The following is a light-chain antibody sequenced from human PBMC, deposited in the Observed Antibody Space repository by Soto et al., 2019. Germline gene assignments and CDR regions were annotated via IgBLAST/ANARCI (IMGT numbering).Light chain of an antibody. Sequence: EIVMTQSPATLSVSPGERVTLSCRASQSVYSNLAWHQEKPGQAPRLLIYGASTRATGIPGRFSGSGSGTELTLTISSLQSEDFAVYYCQQYNNWPPYTFGQGTKLEIK. CDR3: QQYNNWPPYT. V-gene: IGKV3-15*01. CDR2: GAS. CDR1: QSVYSN. J-gene: IGKJ2*01.